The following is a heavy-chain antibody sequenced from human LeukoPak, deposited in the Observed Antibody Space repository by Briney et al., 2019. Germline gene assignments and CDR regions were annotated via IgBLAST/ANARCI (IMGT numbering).Heavy chain of an antibody. J-gene: IGHJ4*02. V-gene: IGHV5-51*01. D-gene: IGHD3-3*01. CDR1: GSTFANYW. CDR2: IYPGDSDT. CDR3: ARLSTRLLDH. Sequence: GESLKISFKGSGSTFANYWIGWVRRLPGKGLEWMGIIYPGDSDTNYSPSFQGQVTISVDKSINTAYLQWGSLKASDTAMYYCARLSTRLLDHWGQGTRVTVSS.